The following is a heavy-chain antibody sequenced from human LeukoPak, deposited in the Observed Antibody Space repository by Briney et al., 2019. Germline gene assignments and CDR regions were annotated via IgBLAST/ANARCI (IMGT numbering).Heavy chain of an antibody. J-gene: IGHJ4*02. CDR1: GGSISSDDYD. D-gene: IGHD2/OR15-2a*01. Sequence: PSETLSLTCTESGGSISSDDYDWNWLRPPAGRGLEWIVRIYTTGNTMYNPSLESRVSMSIDTSKNQVSLKVKSVTAADTAVYYCARGGTLFTFFDSWGQGTLVTVSS. V-gene: IGHV4-61*02. CDR3: ARGGTLFTFFDS. CDR2: IYTTGNT.